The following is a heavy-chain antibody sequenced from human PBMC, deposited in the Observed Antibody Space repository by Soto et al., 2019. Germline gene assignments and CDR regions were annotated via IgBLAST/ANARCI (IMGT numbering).Heavy chain of an antibody. V-gene: IGHV4-39*01. CDR2: IYYSGST. CDR3: ATDFGLSYSSGSPPADY. Sequence: PSETLSLTCTVSGGSISSSSYYWGWIRQPPGKGLEWIGSIYYSGSTYYNPSLKSRVTISVDTSKNQFSLKLSSVTAADTAVYYCATDFGLSYSSGSPPADYWGQGTLVTVSS. CDR1: GGSISSSSYY. D-gene: IGHD6-19*01. J-gene: IGHJ4*02.